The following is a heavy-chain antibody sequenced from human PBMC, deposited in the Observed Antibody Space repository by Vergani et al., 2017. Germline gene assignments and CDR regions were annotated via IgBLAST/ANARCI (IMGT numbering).Heavy chain of an antibody. D-gene: IGHD2-15*01. J-gene: IGHJ5*02. CDR3: ARHVAYCSGGSCYQNWFDP. CDR2: IYYSGST. Sequence: QLQLQESGPGLVKPSETLSLTCPVYGGSISSSRYYWGWIRQPPGKGLEWIGSIYYSGSTYYNPSLKSRVTISVDTSKNQFSLKLSSVPAADTAVYYCARHVAYCSGGSCYQNWFDPWGQGTLVTVSS. V-gene: IGHV4-39*01. CDR1: GGSISSSRYY.